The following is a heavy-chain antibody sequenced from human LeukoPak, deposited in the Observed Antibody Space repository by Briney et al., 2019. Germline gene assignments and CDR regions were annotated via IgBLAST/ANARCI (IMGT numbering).Heavy chain of an antibody. J-gene: IGHJ3*02. Sequence: GGSLRLSCAASEFTFNNYGMSWVRQAPGKVLEWVSSISSSSTYVFYADSVKGRFTISRDDAKNSLYLQMNSLRAEDTAVYSCARVRVGATYGGAFDIWGQGTMVTVSS. CDR2: ISSSSTYV. V-gene: IGHV3-21*01. CDR1: EFTFNNYG. CDR3: ARVRVGATYGGAFDI. D-gene: IGHD1-26*01.